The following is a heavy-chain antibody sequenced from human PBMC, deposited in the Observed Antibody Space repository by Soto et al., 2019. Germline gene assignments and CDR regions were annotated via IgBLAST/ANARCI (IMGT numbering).Heavy chain of an antibody. CDR1: GFTFSSYS. CDR2: ISYDGSNK. J-gene: IGHJ6*02. Sequence: PGGSLRLSCAASGFTFSSYSMHWVCQAPGKGLEWVAVISYDGSNKYYADSVKGRFTISRDNSKNTLYLQMNSLRAEDTAVYYCARDWEYCSSTSCPGGLYYYYGMDVWGQGTTVTVSS. D-gene: IGHD2-2*01. V-gene: IGHV3-30-3*01. CDR3: ARDWEYCSSTSCPGGLYYYYGMDV.